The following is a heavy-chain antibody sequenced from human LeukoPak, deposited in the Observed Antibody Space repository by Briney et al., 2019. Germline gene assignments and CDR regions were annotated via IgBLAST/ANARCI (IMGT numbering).Heavy chain of an antibody. D-gene: IGHD3-10*01. CDR2: IYNSGST. CDR1: GGSICSYD. Sequence: SSETLSLTCTVSGGSICSYDWSWIRPPAGKGLEWIGRIYNSGSTNYNPSLQSRVTMSVATSKNQFSLKLSSVADADTAGYYCARQGTMVRGVISVAFDIWGQGTMVTVSS. J-gene: IGHJ3*02. CDR3: ARQGTMVRGVISVAFDI. V-gene: IGHV4-4*07.